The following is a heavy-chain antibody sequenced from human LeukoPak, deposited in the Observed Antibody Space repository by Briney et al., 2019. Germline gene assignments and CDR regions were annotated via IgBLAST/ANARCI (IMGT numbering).Heavy chain of an antibody. CDR2: ISGSGGST. CDR1: GFTFSSYA. D-gene: IGHD2-15*01. CDR3: AKDGWTFPTRYYYYGMDV. J-gene: IGHJ6*02. V-gene: IGHV3-23*01. Sequence: GGSLRLSCAASGFTFSSYAMSWVRQAPGKGLEWVSAISGSGGSTYYADSVEGRFTISRDNSKNTLYLQMNSLRAEDTAVYYCAKDGWTFPTRYYYYGMDVWGQGTTVTVSS.